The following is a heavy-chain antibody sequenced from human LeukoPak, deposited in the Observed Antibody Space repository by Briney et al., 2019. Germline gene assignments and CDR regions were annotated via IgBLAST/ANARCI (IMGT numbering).Heavy chain of an antibody. J-gene: IGHJ6*02. V-gene: IGHV1-46*01. Sequence: GASVKVSCKASGYTFTSYYMHWVRQAPGQGLEWMGIINPSGGSTSYAQKFQGRVTMTRDTSTSTVYMELSSLRSEDTAVYYCARDLRYCSSTSCYSGGYYYYGMDVWGQGTTVTVSS. CDR3: ARDLRYCSSTSCYSGGYYYYGMDV. D-gene: IGHD2-2*01. CDR1: GYTFTSYY. CDR2: INPSGGST.